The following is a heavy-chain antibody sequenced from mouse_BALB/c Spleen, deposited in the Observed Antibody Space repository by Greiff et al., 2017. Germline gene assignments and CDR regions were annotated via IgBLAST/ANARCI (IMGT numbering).Heavy chain of an antibody. CDR1: GFTFSDYY. Sequence: EVMLVESGGGLVKPGGSLKLSCAASGFTFSDYYMYWVRQTPEKRLEWVATISDGGSYTYYPDSVKGRFTISRDNAKNNLYLQMSSLKSEDTAMYYCARGGDYGSSYGYFDVWGAGTTVTVSS. D-gene: IGHD1-1*01. J-gene: IGHJ1*01. CDR3: ARGGDYGSSYGYFDV. V-gene: IGHV5-4*02. CDR2: ISDGGSYT.